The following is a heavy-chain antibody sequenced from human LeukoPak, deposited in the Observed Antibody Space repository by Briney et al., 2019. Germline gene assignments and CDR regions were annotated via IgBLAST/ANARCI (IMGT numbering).Heavy chain of an antibody. CDR2: IYSGGST. J-gene: IGHJ4*02. CDR3: AREMYSSLYYFDY. V-gene: IGHV3-66*01. Sequence: GGSLRLSCAASGFTVSSNYMSWVRQAPGKGLEWVSVIYSGGSTYYADSVKGRFTISRDNSKNTLYLQMNSLRAGDTAVYYCAREMYSSLYYFDYWGQGALVTVSS. CDR1: GFTVSSNY. D-gene: IGHD6-13*01.